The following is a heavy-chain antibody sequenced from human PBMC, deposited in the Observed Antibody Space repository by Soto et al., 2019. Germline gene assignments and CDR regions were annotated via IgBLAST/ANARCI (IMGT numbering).Heavy chain of an antibody. CDR1: GFTFDDYA. CDR2: ISWNSGSYI. V-gene: IGHV3-9*01. Sequence: GGSLRLSCAASGFTFDDYAMHWVRQAPGKGLEWVSGISWNSGSYIYYADSVRGRFTISRDNANKSLFLEMNALRAEDTAVYFCARDLRGHYGPWGQGTVVTVSS. J-gene: IGHJ3*01. D-gene: IGHD4-17*01. CDR3: ARDLRGHYGP.